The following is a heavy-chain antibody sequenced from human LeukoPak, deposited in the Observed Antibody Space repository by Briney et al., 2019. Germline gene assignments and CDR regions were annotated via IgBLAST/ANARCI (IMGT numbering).Heavy chain of an antibody. CDR3: ARAPSGFTYGPGDH. CDR2: ISTYDGDA. CDR1: GYSFTSYG. Sequence: ASVKVSCKASGYSFTSYGITWVRQAPGQGLEWMVWISTYDGDANYAQQLQGRVTMTTDTSTITAYMELRSLRSDDTAVYYCARAPSGFTYGPGDHWGQGTLVTVSS. J-gene: IGHJ4*02. D-gene: IGHD5-18*01. V-gene: IGHV1-18*01.